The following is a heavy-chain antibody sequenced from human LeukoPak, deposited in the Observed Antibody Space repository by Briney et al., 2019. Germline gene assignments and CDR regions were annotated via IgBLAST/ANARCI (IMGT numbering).Heavy chain of an antibody. D-gene: IGHD3-10*01. CDR2: IRPEATEK. Sequence: PRGSLHLSCVASGFPFIIYGMSGARQARGKGLEWVATIRPEATEKYNATSVRDRFTISRDNAKNSLFLQMSNLRAEDTAMFYCARSSRESIYAYGGVFDYWGQGTLVTVSS. CDR1: GFPFIIYG. CDR3: ARSSRESIYAYGGVFDY. V-gene: IGHV3-7*01. J-gene: IGHJ4*02.